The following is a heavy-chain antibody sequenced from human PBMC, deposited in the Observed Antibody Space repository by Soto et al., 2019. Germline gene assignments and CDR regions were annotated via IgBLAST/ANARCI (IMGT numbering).Heavy chain of an antibody. CDR1: GYTFTGYY. CDR2: INPNSGGT. V-gene: IGHV1-2*02. CDR3: ARGPAMDV. J-gene: IGHJ6*02. Sequence: ASVKVSCKASGYTFTGYYMHWVRQAPGQGLEWMGWINPNSGGTNYAQKFQGRVTTTRDTSISTAYMELSSVTAADTAVYYCARGPAMDVWGQGTTVTVSS.